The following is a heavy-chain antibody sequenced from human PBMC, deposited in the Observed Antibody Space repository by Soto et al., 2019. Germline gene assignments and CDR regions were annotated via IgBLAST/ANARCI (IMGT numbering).Heavy chain of an antibody. CDR2: NIPIFGTA. J-gene: IGHJ6*02. D-gene: IGHD6-13*01. Sequence: SVKVSCKASGGTFSSYAISWVRQAPVQGLEWMGWNIPIFGTADYAQKFQGRVTITADESTTTAYTELSSLRSEDTAVYYCAASERYSTSWYENYCYYAVDVWGQGTTLTVSS. CDR3: AASERYSTSWYENYCYYAVDV. CDR1: GGTFSSYA. V-gene: IGHV1-69*13.